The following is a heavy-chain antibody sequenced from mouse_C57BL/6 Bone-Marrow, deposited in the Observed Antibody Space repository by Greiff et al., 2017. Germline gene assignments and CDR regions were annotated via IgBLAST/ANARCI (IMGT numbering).Heavy chain of an antibody. CDR1: GYTFTSYD. V-gene: IGHV1-85*01. Sequence: QVQLQQSGPELVKPGASVKLSCKASGYTFTSYDINWVKQRPGQGLEWIGWIYPRDGSTKYNEKFKGKATLTVDTSSSTAYMELHSLTSEDSAVDFCAIITTVVAKGYWGQGTTLTVSS. CDR3: AIITTVVAKGY. D-gene: IGHD1-1*01. J-gene: IGHJ2*01. CDR2: IYPRDGST.